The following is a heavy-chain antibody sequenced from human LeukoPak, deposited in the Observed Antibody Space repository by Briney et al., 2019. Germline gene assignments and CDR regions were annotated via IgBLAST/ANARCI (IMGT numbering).Heavy chain of an antibody. CDR2: ISGSGGST. CDR1: GFTLTNHG. CDR3: AKGTVDTANTH. V-gene: IGHV3-23*01. J-gene: IGHJ4*02. Sequence: GGSLRLSCAVSGFTLTNHGVSWVRQAPGKGLEWVSAISGSGGSTYYADSVKGRFTISRDNSRNTLYLQMNSLRAEDTAVYYCAKGTVDTANTHWGQGTLVTVSS. D-gene: IGHD5-18*01.